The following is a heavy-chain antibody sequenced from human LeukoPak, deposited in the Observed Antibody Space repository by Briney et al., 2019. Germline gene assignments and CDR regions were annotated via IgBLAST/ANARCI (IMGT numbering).Heavy chain of an antibody. D-gene: IGHD3-3*01. CDR1: GFIFSRYW. V-gene: IGHV3-7*01. CDR2: IKQDGSEK. J-gene: IGHJ6*03. CDR3: ARGGESRIKIFGVATGSQHYYYYMDV. Sequence: PGGSLRLSCAASGFIFSRYWMTWVRQAPGKGLEWVANIKQDGSEKYYVDSVKGRFTVSRDNAKNSLYLQMNSLRAEDTAVYYCARGGESRIKIFGVATGSQHYYYYMDVWGKGTTVTVSS.